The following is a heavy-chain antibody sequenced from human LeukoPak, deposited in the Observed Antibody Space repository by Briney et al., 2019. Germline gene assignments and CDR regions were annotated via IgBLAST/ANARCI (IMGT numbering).Heavy chain of an antibody. CDR1: GGSFSGYY. J-gene: IGHJ4*02. D-gene: IGHD2-15*01. CDR3: ARGRGYCSGGSCSLYAY. V-gene: IGHV4-34*01. Sequence: SETLSLTCAVYGGSFSGYYWSWIRQPPGKGLEWIGEINHSGSTNYNPSLKSRVTISVDTSKNQFSLKLSSVTAADTAVYYCARGRGYCSGGSCSLYAYWGQGTLVTVSS. CDR2: INHSGST.